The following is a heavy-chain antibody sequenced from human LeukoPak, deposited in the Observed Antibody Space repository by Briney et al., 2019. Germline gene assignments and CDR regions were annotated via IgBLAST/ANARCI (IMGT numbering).Heavy chain of an antibody. D-gene: IGHD6-19*01. V-gene: IGHV3-23*01. CDR3: AKDGAQYSSGPECDP. CDR2: ISATDGAT. Sequence: PGGSLRLSCAASGFTFTNYAMSWVRQAPGKGLEWVSAISATDGATYYADSVKGRFTISRDNSKKTVSLEMSSLTAADTGVYYCAKDGAQYSSGPECDPRGQGALVTVSP. CDR1: GFTFTNYA. J-gene: IGHJ5*02.